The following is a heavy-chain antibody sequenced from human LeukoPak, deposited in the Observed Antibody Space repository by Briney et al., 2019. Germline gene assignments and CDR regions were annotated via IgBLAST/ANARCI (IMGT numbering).Heavy chain of an antibody. Sequence: GGSLRLSRAASGFTFSNYAMSWVRQAPGKGLEWVSTISGSGGTTYYADSVKGRFTISRDNSKNTLFLQMNSLRAEDTAVCYCAKIYSRYFDYWGQGTLVTVSS. CDR2: ISGSGGTT. CDR1: GFTFSNYA. J-gene: IGHJ4*02. D-gene: IGHD5-18*01. CDR3: AKIYSRYFDY. V-gene: IGHV3-23*01.